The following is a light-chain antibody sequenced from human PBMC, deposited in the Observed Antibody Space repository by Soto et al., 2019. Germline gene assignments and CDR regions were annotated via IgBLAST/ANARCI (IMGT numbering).Light chain of an antibody. CDR1: QSINSN. Sequence: EIVMTQSPATLSVSPGERATLSCRASQSINSNLAWYQQRPGQAPRLLIYGASTRATGIPARFSGSGSGTEFTLTISSLQSEDFAVYNCQQYNYWPVTFGQGTKVDIK. CDR3: QQYNYWPVT. CDR2: GAS. V-gene: IGKV3-15*01. J-gene: IGKJ1*01.